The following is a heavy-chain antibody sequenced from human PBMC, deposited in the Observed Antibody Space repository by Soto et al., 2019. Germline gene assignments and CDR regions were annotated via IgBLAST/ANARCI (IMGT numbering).Heavy chain of an antibody. D-gene: IGHD6-13*01. CDR3: ARGKRSKPASAGTGWFDP. CDR2: IYYPGLT. Sequence: QLQLQESGSGLLKPSQTLSLNCSVSGDSISSGGLSWNWLRQSPGRGLEWIGYIYYPGLTYYNPSLKSRLSLSLDTSGSQAPLSLSSVTAPDSAVYYCARGKRSKPASAGTGWFDPWGPGTLVTVSS. CDR1: GDSISSGGLS. J-gene: IGHJ5*02. V-gene: IGHV4-30-2*06.